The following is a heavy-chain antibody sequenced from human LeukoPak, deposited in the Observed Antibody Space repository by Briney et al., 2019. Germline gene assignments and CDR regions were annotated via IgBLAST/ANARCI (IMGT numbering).Heavy chain of an antibody. D-gene: IGHD6-19*01. Sequence: GGSLRLSCAASGFTFSSYAMSWVRQAPGKGLEWVSGLTGSGDSTYYADSVKGRFTISRDNSKNTVCLQMSSLRVEDTAVYYCAKRREGVAASFDYWGQGTLVTVSS. CDR2: LTGSGDST. V-gene: IGHV3-23*01. CDR1: GFTFSSYA. J-gene: IGHJ4*02. CDR3: AKRREGVAASFDY.